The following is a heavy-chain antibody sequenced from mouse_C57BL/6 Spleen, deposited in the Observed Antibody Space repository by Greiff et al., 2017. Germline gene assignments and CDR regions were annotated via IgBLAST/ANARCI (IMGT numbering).Heavy chain of an antibody. CDR1: GFTFSDAW. D-gene: IGHD1-2*01. CDR3: TRRYGGYFDY. V-gene: IGHV6-6*01. Sequence: EVQLQQSGGGLVQPGGSMKLSCAASGFTFSDAWMDWVRQSPEKGLEWVAEIRNKANNHATYYAESVKGRFIISRDDSKSSVYLQMNSLRAEDPGIYYCTRRYGGYFDYWGQGTTLTVSS. J-gene: IGHJ2*01. CDR2: IRNKANNHAT.